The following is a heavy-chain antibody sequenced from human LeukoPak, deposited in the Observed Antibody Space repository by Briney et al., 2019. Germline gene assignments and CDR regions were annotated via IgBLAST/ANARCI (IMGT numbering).Heavy chain of an antibody. CDR1: GYTFTSYG. V-gene: IGHV1-18*01. CDR2: ISAYNGNT. Sequence: ASVKVSCKASGYTFTSYGISRVRQAPGQGLEWMGWISAYNGNTNYAQKLQGRVTMTTDTSTSTAYMELRSLRSDDTAVYYCARESGGIVGSPPDYWGQGTLVTVSS. J-gene: IGHJ4*02. CDR3: ARESGGIVGSPPDY. D-gene: IGHD1-26*01.